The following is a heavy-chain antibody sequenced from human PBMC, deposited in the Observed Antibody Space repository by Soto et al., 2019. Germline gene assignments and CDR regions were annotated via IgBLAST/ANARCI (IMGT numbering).Heavy chain of an antibody. D-gene: IGHD6-6*01. CDR1: GYTFTGYY. V-gene: IGHV1-2*04. Sequence: ASVKVSCKASGYTFTGYYMHWVRQAPGQGLEWMGWINPNSGGTNYAQKFQGWVTMTRDTSISTAYMELSRLRSDDTAVYYCARVSAAPRRWFDPWGQGTLVTVSS. CDR2: INPNSGGT. CDR3: ARVSAAPRRWFDP. J-gene: IGHJ5*02.